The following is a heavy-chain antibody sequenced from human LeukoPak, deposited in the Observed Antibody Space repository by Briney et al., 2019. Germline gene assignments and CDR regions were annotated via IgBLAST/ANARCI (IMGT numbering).Heavy chain of an antibody. CDR3: ARVWSDCYVTNCYISEY. V-gene: IGHV1-46*01. J-gene: IGHJ4*02. CDR2: MNPGGGST. Sequence: ASVKVSCKASGYTFTNYYMHWVRQTPGQGLEWMAIMNPGGGSTTYAQKLQGRATMTRDTSADTSTTTVYMELNSLRSEDTAVYYCARVWSDCYVTNCYISEYWGQGTLVTVSS. CDR1: GYTFTNYY. D-gene: IGHD3-3*01.